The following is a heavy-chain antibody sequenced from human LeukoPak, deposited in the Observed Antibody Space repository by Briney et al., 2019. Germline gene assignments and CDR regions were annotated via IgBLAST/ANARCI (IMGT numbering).Heavy chain of an antibody. J-gene: IGHJ4*02. V-gene: IGHV1-2*02. CDR3: ATSYRGYMINIAVGQV. D-gene: IGHD5-12*01. CDR2: INPNSGGT. Sequence: ASVKVSCKASGYTFTGYYMRWVRQAPGQGLEWMGWINPNSGGTNYAQKFQGRVTMTRDTSISTAYMELSRLRSDDTAVYSCATSYRGYMINIAVGQVWGQGTLVTVSS. CDR1: GYTFTGYY.